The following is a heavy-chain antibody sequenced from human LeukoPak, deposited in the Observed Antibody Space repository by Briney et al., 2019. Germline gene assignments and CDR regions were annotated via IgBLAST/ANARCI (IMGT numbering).Heavy chain of an antibody. CDR3: ARHGSGWYVVAANNWFDP. CDR2: IYYSGST. Sequence: PSETLSLTCTVSGGSISSSSYYWGWIRQPPGKGLEWIGSIYYSGSTYYNPSLKSRVTLSVDTSKNQFSLKLSSVTAADTAVYYCARHGSGWYVVAANNWFDPGGQGTLVTVSS. D-gene: IGHD6-19*01. V-gene: IGHV4-39*01. CDR1: GGSISSSSYY. J-gene: IGHJ5*02.